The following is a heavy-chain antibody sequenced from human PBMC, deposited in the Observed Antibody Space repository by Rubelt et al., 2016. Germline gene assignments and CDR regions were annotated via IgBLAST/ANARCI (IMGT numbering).Heavy chain of an antibody. D-gene: IGHD4-17*01. V-gene: IGHV3-23*01. CDR2: ISGSGGST. Sequence: ISGSGGSTYYADSVKGRFTISRDNSKNTLYLQMNSLRAEDTAVYYCARDFRGYGDYRGIDYWGQGTLVTVSS. J-gene: IGHJ4*02. CDR3: ARDFRGYGDYRGIDY.